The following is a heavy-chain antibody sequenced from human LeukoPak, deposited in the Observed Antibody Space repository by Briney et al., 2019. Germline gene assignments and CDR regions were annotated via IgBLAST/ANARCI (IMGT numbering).Heavy chain of an antibody. CDR2: INPNSGGT. D-gene: IGHD2-2*01. Sequence: ASVKVSCKASGYTFTGYYMHWVRQAPGQRLEWMGWINPNSGGTNYAQKFQGRVTMTRDTSISTAYMELSRLRSDDTAVYYCATVVPAAYYFDYWGQGTLVTVSS. CDR1: GYTFTGYY. CDR3: ATVVPAAYYFDY. V-gene: IGHV1-2*02. J-gene: IGHJ4*02.